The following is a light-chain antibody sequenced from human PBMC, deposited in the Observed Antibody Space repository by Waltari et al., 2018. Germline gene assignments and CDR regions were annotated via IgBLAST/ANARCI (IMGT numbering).Light chain of an antibody. Sequence: QSVLTQPPSVSAAPGQKVTISCSGSSSNIGGNSVSWYQQPPGTAPKLLIYDNSKGPAGIPDRFAVSESGTAATLGITGLQTGDEADYYCGTWDSSLSAYVFGTGTKVTVL. CDR1: SSNIGGNS. CDR2: DNS. V-gene: IGLV1-51*01. CDR3: GTWDSSLSAYV. J-gene: IGLJ1*01.